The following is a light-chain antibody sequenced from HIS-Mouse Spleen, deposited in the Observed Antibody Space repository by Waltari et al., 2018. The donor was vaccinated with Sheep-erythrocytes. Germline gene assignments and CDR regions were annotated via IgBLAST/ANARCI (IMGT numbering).Light chain of an antibody. CDR3: CSYAGSSTPWV. Sequence: QSALTQPASVSGSPGQSITISCTGTSRDVGSFNLVLRYQQHPGKAPKLMIYEGSKRPSGVSNRFSGSKSGNTASLTISGLQAEDEADYYCCSYAGSSTPWVFGGGTKLTVL. J-gene: IGLJ3*02. CDR2: EGS. CDR1: SRDVGSFNL. V-gene: IGLV2-23*01.